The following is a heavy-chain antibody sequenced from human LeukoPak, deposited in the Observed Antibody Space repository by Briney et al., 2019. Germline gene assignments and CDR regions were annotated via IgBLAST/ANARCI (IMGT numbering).Heavy chain of an antibody. CDR1: GVTFSSYW. D-gene: IGHD3-10*01. J-gene: IGHJ3*02. CDR3: ARSPTYGSGGSGAFDI. Sequence: GGSLRLSCAASGVTFSSYWMRWVRQAPGKGLVWVSRINSDGSSTSYADSVKGRFTISRDNAKNTLYLQMNSLRAEDTAVYYCARSPTYGSGGSGAFDIWGQGTMVTVSS. CDR2: INSDGSST. V-gene: IGHV3-74*01.